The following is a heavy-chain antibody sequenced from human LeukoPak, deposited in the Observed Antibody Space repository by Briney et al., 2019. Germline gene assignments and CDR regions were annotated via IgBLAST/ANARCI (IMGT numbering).Heavy chain of an antibody. CDR3: ARHWGITIFHDVGFDY. Sequence: SETLSLTCTVSGGSISSYYWSWIRQPPGKGLEWIGYNYNSGSTNYNPSLKSRVTISVDTSKNQFSLKLSSVTAADTAVYYCARHWGITIFHDVGFDYWGQGTLVTVSS. CDR1: GGSISSYY. CDR2: NYNSGST. V-gene: IGHV4-59*08. D-gene: IGHD3-9*01. J-gene: IGHJ4*02.